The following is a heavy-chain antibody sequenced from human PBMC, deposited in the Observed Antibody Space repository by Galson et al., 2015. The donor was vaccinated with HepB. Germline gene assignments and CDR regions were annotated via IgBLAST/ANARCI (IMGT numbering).Heavy chain of an antibody. V-gene: IGHV2-70*11. CDR1: GFSLNTRGIF. CDR2: FDWDGAT. CDR3: GRMRLPNYGVDV. J-gene: IGHJ6*02. Sequence: PALVKPTQTLTLTCTFSGFSLNTRGIFMGWFRQPPGKALEWLARFDWDGATYYNTSLTARLTVSKDTSRNQVVLTMANVAPEDTGTYYCGRMRLPNYGVDVWGPGTTVIVSS.